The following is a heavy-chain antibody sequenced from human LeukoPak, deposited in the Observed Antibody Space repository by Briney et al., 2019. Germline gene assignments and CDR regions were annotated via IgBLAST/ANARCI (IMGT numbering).Heavy chain of an antibody. Sequence: GGSVKVSCQASGYTFTSYSMHWVRQAPGQGLEWMGIINPSGGNTNYAQKRLGRVTMNTDMTTSTDHMELSSLKSEDTAVYCWARESRQDNWNLRGFDPWGQGTMVTVSS. CDR2: INPSGGNT. CDR1: GYTFTSYS. V-gene: IGHV1-46*01. J-gene: IGHJ5*02. CDR3: ARESRQDNWNLRGFDP. D-gene: IGHD1-20*01.